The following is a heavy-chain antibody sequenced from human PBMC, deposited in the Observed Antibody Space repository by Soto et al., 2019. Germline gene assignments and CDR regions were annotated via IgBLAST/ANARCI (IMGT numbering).Heavy chain of an antibody. D-gene: IGHD1-26*01. Sequence: GGSLRLSCAASGFTFSSYAMSWVRQAPGKGLEWVSAITESGSSTYHADSVKGRFIISRDNSKNTLFLQMNSLSAEDTAVYYCAKGGIGRSGLDSWGQGTLVTVSS. V-gene: IGHV3-23*01. CDR2: ITESGSST. CDR3: AKGGIGRSGLDS. CDR1: GFTFSSYA. J-gene: IGHJ4*02.